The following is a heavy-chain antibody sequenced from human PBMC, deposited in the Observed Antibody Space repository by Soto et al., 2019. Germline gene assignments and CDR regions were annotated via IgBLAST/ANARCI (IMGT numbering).Heavy chain of an antibody. CDR1: GFTFSSYG. CDR2: ISYDGSNK. Sequence: GGSLRVSCAASGFTFSSYGMHWVRQAPGKGLEWVAVISYDGSNKYYADSVKGRFTISRDNSKNTLYLQMNSLRAEDTAVYYCAKEGAPYSSGGEDYWGQGTLVTVSS. D-gene: IGHD6-19*01. V-gene: IGHV3-30*18. J-gene: IGHJ4*02. CDR3: AKEGAPYSSGGEDY.